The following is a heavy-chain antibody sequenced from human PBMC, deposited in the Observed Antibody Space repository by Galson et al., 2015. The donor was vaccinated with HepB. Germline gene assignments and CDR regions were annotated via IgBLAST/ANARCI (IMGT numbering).Heavy chain of an antibody. Sequence: SVKVSCKASGYTFTHYYIHWVRQAPGQGLEWMGWVNPNGGGTDYAQKFQGRVTLTGDTSISTAYMELSDMKSDDTAVYYCARSSLYKWNGYDAFDNWGQGTLVTGSS. D-gene: IGHD1-1*01. J-gene: IGHJ3*02. CDR3: ARSSLYKWNGYDAFDN. V-gene: IGHV1-2*02. CDR1: GYTFTHYY. CDR2: VNPNGGGT.